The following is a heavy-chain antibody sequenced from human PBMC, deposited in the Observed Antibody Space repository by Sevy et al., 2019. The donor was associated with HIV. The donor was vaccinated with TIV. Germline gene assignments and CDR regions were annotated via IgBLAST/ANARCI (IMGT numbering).Heavy chain of an antibody. J-gene: IGHJ4*02. CDR2: IKSKSDGGTT. V-gene: IGHV3-15*01. D-gene: IGHD4-17*01. Sequence: VGSLRLSCAASGFTFHNAWMSWVRQAPGKGLEWIGRIKSKSDGGTTDFAAPVKGRFTISRDDSQNKLFLQMNSLKTEDTAVYYCTSMTTVEGVFDFWGQGTLVTVSS. CDR3: TSMTTVEGVFDF. CDR1: GFTFHNAW.